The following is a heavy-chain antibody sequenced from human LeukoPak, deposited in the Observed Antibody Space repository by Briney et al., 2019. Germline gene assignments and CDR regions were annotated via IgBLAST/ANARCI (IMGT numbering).Heavy chain of an antibody. Sequence: GAAVRVSCKASGYTFTGYYMHWVRQAPGEGLGWMGCINPNSVGTNYAQKFQGRVTMTRDTSISTAYMELSRLRSDDTAVYYCARAKPEMATIMGDYWGQGTLVTVSS. CDR3: ARAKPEMATIMGDY. CDR2: INPNSVGT. CDR1: GYTFTGYY. V-gene: IGHV1-2*02. D-gene: IGHD5-24*01. J-gene: IGHJ4*02.